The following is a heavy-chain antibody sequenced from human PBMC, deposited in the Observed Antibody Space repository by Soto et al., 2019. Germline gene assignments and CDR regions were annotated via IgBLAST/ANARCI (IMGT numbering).Heavy chain of an antibody. CDR1: GFTFSSYA. V-gene: IGHV3-30-3*01. J-gene: IGHJ3*01. CDR2: ISSDGSNN. CDR3: ARVLGAPN. Sequence: GGSLRLSCAASGFTFSSYAMHWVRQAPGKGLECMAVISSDGSNNYCADSVKGRFTISRDNSKNTLYLQMNGLRAEDTAVYYCARVLGAPNWGQGTMVTVSS. D-gene: IGHD3-16*01.